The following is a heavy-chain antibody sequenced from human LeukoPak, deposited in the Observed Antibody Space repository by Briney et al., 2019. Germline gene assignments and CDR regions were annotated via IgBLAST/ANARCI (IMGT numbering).Heavy chain of an antibody. CDR3: ASAVAAFYYFDY. CDR1: GGSISSYY. D-gene: IGHD6-19*01. CDR2: IYYNGST. Sequence: SETLSLTCTVSGGSISSYYWSWIRQPPGKGLEWIGYIYYNGSTNYNPSLKSRVTISVDTSKNQFSLKLSSVTAADTAVYYCASAVAAFYYFDYWGQGTLVTVSS. J-gene: IGHJ4*02. V-gene: IGHV4-59*01.